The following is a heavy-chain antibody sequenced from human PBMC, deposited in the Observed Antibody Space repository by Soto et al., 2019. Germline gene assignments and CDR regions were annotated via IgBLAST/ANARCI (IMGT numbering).Heavy chain of an antibody. D-gene: IGHD2-15*01. Sequence: QVPLQESGPRLVRPSGTLSLPCTVSSCSITSANWWSWVRQPPGRGLEWIGGIYHSGSTNYNLSLKSRVTLSVDKSKNQFSLSLSSVTAADTAMYYCARRGGGVVLAATTPFDYWGQGTLVTVSS. V-gene: IGHV4-4*02. CDR3: ARRGGGVVLAATTPFDY. CDR1: SCSITSANW. CDR2: IYHSGST. J-gene: IGHJ4*02.